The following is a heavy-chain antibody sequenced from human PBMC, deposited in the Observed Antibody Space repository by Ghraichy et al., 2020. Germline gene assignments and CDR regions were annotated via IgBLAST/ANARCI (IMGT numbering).Heavy chain of an antibody. CDR2: ISSSSSYI. J-gene: IGHJ3*02. Sequence: LSLTCAASGFTFSSYSMHWVRQAPGKGLEWVSSISSSSSYIYYADSVKGRFTISRDNAKNSLYLQMNSLRAEDTAVYYCARDYDFWSGYPHDAFDIWGQGTMVTVSS. CDR1: GFTFSSYS. D-gene: IGHD3-3*01. V-gene: IGHV3-21*01. CDR3: ARDYDFWSGYPHDAFDI.